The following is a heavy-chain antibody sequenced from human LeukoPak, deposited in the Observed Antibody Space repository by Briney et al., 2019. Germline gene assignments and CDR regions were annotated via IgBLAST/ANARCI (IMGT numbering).Heavy chain of an antibody. D-gene: IGHD1-26*01. J-gene: IGHJ3*02. CDR1: GGSVSSGSYY. Sequence: SETLSLTCTVSGGSVSSGSYYWSWIRQPPGKGLEWIGYIYYSGSTNYNPSPKSRVTISVDTSKNQFSLKLSSVTAADTAVYYCARWGVSYVNHLAFDIWGQGTMVTVSS. V-gene: IGHV4-61*01. CDR2: IYYSGST. CDR3: ARWGVSYVNHLAFDI.